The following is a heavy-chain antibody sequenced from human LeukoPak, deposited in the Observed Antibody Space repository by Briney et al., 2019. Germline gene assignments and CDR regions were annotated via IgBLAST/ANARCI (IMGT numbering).Heavy chain of an antibody. V-gene: IGHV3-30*18. CDR3: AKDVGYYGSGSYYSD. CDR1: GFTFSSYG. J-gene: IGHJ4*02. CDR2: ISNDGIKK. Sequence: SGGSLRLSCAASGFTFSSYGMHWVRQAPGKGLEWVAVISNDGIKKYYADSVKGRFTISRNNSKNTLYLQMNSLSVEDTAVYYCAKDVGYYGSGSYYSDWGQGTLVTVSS. D-gene: IGHD3-10*01.